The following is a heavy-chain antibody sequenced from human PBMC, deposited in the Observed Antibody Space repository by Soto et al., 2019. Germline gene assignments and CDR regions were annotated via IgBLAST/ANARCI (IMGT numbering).Heavy chain of an antibody. J-gene: IGHJ4*02. D-gene: IGHD3-3*01. Sequence: SETLSLTCTVSGGSVSSGGYYWSWIRQHPGKGLEWIGYIYYSGSAYYNPSPKSRLTISVDTSRNQFSLKLSSVTAADTAVYYCARYYGADVYFDYWGQGTLVTVSS. CDR2: IYYSGSA. CDR3: ARYYGADVYFDY. V-gene: IGHV4-31*03. CDR1: GGSVSSGGYY.